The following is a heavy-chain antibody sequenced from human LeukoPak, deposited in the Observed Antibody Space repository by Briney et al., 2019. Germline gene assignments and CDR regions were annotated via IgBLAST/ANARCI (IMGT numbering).Heavy chain of an antibody. V-gene: IGHV3-30*02. CDR3: AKDRCCSGIGCYYYYMDV. CDR2: IQYDGSNE. D-gene: IGHD2-15*01. J-gene: IGHJ6*03. Sequence: GGSLRLSCAPSGFTFSSYGMHWVRQAPGQGLEWVAYIQYDGSNEQYGDSVKGRFSISRDSSKNILYLQMNSLRAEDTAVYYCAKDRCCSGIGCYYYYMDVWGKGTTVTISS. CDR1: GFTFSSYG.